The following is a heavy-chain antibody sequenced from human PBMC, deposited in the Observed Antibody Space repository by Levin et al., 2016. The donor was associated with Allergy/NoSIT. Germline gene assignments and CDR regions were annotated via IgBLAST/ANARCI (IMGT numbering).Heavy chain of an antibody. D-gene: IGHD3-10*01. CDR2: ISFDGSNK. V-gene: IGHV3-30-3*01. J-gene: IGHJ6*02. CDR3: ATSRYYGWGLYGMDV. Sequence: WIRQPPGKGLEWVSVISFDGSNKYYADSVKGRFTISRDNSKNTLYLQMNSLRAEDTAVYYCATSRYYGWGLYGMDVWGQGTTVTVSS.